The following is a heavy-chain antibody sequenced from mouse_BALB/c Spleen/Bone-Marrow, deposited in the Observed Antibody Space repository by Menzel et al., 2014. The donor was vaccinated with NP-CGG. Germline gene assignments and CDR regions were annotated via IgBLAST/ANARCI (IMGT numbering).Heavy chain of an antibody. CDR1: GYTFTDYA. J-gene: IGHJ2*01. CDR2: ISTYSGNT. V-gene: IGHV1-67*01. CDR3: ARRGYGSSPFDY. D-gene: IGHD1-1*01. Sequence: LVESGPELVRPGVSVKISCKGSGYTFTDYAMHWVKQSHAKGLEWIGVISTYSGNTNYNQKFKGKATMTVDKSSSTAYMELARLTSEDSAIYYCARRGYGSSPFDYWGQGTTLTVSS.